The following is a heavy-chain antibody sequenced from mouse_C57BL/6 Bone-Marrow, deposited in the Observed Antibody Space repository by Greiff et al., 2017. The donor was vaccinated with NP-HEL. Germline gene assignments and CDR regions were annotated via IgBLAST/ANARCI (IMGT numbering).Heavy chain of an antibody. V-gene: IGHV3-6*01. CDR3: ARRALYYDYEVWFAY. Sequence: ESGPGLVKPSQSLSLTCSVTGYSITSGYYWNWIRQFPGNKLEWMGYISYDGSNNYNPSLKNRISITRDTSKNQFFLKLNSVTTEDTATYYCARRALYYDYEVWFAYWGQGTLVTVSA. CDR1: GYSITSGYY. D-gene: IGHD2-4*01. J-gene: IGHJ3*01. CDR2: ISYDGSN.